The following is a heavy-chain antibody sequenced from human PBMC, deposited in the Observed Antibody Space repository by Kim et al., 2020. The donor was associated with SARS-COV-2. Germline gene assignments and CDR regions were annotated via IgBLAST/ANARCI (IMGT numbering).Heavy chain of an antibody. Sequence: GGSLRLSCTTSGFTFSSYSMNWVRQAPGKGLEWVSAISDSGSHIYYADSVQGRFTVSRDNAKNSLYLQMNSLRVEDTALYYCVKDTLLRGAYFDYWGQGTLVTVS. CDR3: VKDTLLRGAYFDY. J-gene: IGHJ4*02. CDR1: GFTFSSYS. D-gene: IGHD3-10*01. CDR2: ISDSGSHI. V-gene: IGHV3-21*01.